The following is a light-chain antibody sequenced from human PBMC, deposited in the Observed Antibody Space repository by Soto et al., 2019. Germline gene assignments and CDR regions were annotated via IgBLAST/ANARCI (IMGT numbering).Light chain of an antibody. CDR3: QQYGTSLFS. CDR2: GAS. CDR1: QAVNTR. Sequence: ILLTQFPATLSSLPPERATLSCRASQAVNTRLAWYQHKPGQAPRLLIYGASTRATGIPARFSGSGSGTEFTLTISSLQPEDFAVYYCQQYGTSLFSFGPGTKVDIK. J-gene: IGKJ3*01. V-gene: IGKV3-15*01.